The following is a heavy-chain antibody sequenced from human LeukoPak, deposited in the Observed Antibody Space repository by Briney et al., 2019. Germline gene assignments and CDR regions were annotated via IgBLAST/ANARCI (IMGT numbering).Heavy chain of an antibody. CDR2: ISSSGSTI. CDR3: TRHSAGSGRYVGYFEY. Sequence: PGGSLRLSCAASGFTFRSYEMNGVREAPGKGREGVSYISSSGSTIYYGDSVKGPFTIFRENAKNSLYLQMNSLRAQPTAVYYCTRHSAGSGRYVGYFEYWSEGTLVTVYS. D-gene: IGHD3-10*01. J-gene: IGHJ4*02. CDR1: GFTFRSYE. V-gene: IGHV3-48*03.